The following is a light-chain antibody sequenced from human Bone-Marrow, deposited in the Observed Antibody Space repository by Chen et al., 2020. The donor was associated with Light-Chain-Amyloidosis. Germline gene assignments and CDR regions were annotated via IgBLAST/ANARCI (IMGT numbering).Light chain of an antibody. Sequence: EILLTQSPDFQSVTLKEKVTITCRASQSIGTTLHWYQQKPDQSPKLLIRFASQSISGVPSRFSGSGSGTYFTLTINSREAEDAATYFCHQTTSFPLTFGPGTKVGIK. J-gene: IGKJ3*01. V-gene: IGKV6-21*02. CDR2: FAS. CDR3: HQTTSFPLT. CDR1: QSIGTT.